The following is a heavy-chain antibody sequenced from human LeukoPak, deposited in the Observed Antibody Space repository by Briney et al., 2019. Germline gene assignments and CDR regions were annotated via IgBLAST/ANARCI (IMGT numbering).Heavy chain of an antibody. J-gene: IGHJ5*02. CDR2: ISGSGGST. CDR3: AKGPYYYGSGSPAA. V-gene: IGHV3-23*01. D-gene: IGHD3-10*01. Sequence: GGSLRLSCAASGFTFSSYAMSWVRQAPGKGLEWVSAISGSGGSTYYADSVKGRFTISRDNSKNTLYLQMNSLRAEDTAVYYCAKGPYYYGSGSPAAWGQGTLVTVSS. CDR1: GFTFSSYA.